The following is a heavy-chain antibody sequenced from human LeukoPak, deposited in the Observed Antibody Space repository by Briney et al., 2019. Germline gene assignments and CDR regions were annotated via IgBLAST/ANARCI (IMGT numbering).Heavy chain of an antibody. Sequence: SETLSLTCAVSGGSINSDYWWTWVRQSPGKGLEWIGEIYHTGSVNYNLSLESRVTISRDRSKNQFSLMLRSVTAADTAVYYCAGLVGRYSSGLYYYYFDYWGQGTLVTVSS. J-gene: IGHJ4*02. CDR3: AGLVGRYSSGLYYYYFDY. D-gene: IGHD3-22*01. V-gene: IGHV4-4*02. CDR1: GGSINSDYW. CDR2: IYHTGSV.